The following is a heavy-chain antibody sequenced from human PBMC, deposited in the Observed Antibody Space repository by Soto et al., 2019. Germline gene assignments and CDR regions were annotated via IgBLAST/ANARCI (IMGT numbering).Heavy chain of an antibody. CDR2: ISSSSSTI. Sequence: EVQLVESGGGLVQPGGSLRLSCAASGFTFSSYSMNWVRQAPGKGLAWVSYISSSSSTIYYADSVKGRFTISRDNAKNSLYLQMNSLRDEDTAVYYCARVQYDFWSGYLVDYWGQGTLVTVSS. D-gene: IGHD3-3*01. J-gene: IGHJ4*02. V-gene: IGHV3-48*02. CDR3: ARVQYDFWSGYLVDY. CDR1: GFTFSSYS.